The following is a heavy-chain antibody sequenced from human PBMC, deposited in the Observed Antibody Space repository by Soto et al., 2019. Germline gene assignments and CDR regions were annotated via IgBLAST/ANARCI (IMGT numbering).Heavy chain of an antibody. Sequence: ASVKVSCKASGYTFTSYGISWVRQAPGQGLEWLGWISAYNGNTNYAQKLQGRVTMTTDTSTSTAYMELRSLRPDDTAVYYCAREMATIKLDYWGQGTLVTVSS. D-gene: IGHD5-12*01. J-gene: IGHJ4*02. CDR1: GYTFTSYG. CDR2: ISAYNGNT. CDR3: AREMATIKLDY. V-gene: IGHV1-18*04.